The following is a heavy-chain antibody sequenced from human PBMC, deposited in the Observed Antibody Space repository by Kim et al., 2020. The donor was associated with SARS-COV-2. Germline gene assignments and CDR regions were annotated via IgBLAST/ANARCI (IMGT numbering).Heavy chain of an antibody. Sequence: SETLSLTCTVSGGSISSSSYYWGWIRQPPGKGLEWIGSIYYSGSTYYNPSLKSRVTISVDTSKNQFSLKLSSVTAADTAVYYCARHEWFGELLFGYWGQGTLVTVSS. CDR1: GGSISSSSYY. D-gene: IGHD3-10*01. CDR2: IYYSGST. V-gene: IGHV4-39*01. CDR3: ARHEWFGELLFGY. J-gene: IGHJ4*02.